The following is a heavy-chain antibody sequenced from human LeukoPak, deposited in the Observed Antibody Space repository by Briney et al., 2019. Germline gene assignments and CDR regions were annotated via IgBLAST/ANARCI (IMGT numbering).Heavy chain of an antibody. Sequence: ASGKVSCKASGYTFTSYGISWVRQAPGQGLEWMGWISAYNGNTNYAQKLQGRVTMTTDTSTSTAYMELRSLRSDDTAVYYCARVGEDIVVVPAATYYFDYWGQGTLVTVSS. CDR2: ISAYNGNT. CDR3: ARVGEDIVVVPAATYYFDY. J-gene: IGHJ4*02. D-gene: IGHD2-2*01. CDR1: GYTFTSYG. V-gene: IGHV1-18*01.